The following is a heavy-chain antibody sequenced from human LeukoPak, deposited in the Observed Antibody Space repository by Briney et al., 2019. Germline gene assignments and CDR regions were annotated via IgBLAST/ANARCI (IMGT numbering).Heavy chain of an antibody. J-gene: IGHJ4*02. CDR1: GFTSSSYA. CDR2: ISSEGSNK. V-gene: IGHV3-30-3*01. Sequence: GGSLRLSCAASGFTSSSYAMHWVRQAPDEGLEWVAVISSEGSNKYYADSVKGRFNISRDNYKNRLYLQMNSLRAEDTAVYYCARVWGGTGTTPGLFDYRGQGTLVTVSS. D-gene: IGHD1-1*01. CDR3: ARVWGGTGTTPGLFDY.